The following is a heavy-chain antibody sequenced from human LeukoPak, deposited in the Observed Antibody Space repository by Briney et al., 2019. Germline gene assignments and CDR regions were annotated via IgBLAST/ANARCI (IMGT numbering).Heavy chain of an antibody. CDR2: IYSGGTT. Sequence: GGSLRLSCAASGLTVSSNHMTWVRQAPGKGLEWVSGIYSGGTTYYADSVKGRFTISRDNSKNTLDLQMNTLRAEDTALYYCARGRAGGSTTYGMDVWGQGTTVTVSS. CDR1: GLTVSSNH. D-gene: IGHD5/OR15-5a*01. J-gene: IGHJ6*02. V-gene: IGHV3-66*01. CDR3: ARGRAGGSTTYGMDV.